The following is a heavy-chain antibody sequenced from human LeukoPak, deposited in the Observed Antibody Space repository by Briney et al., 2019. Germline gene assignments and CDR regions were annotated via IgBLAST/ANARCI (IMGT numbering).Heavy chain of an antibody. CDR1: GYTFTGYY. J-gene: IGHJ4*02. V-gene: IGHV1-2*02. CDR2: INPDSGGT. Sequence: ASVKVSCKASGYTFTGYYMHWVRQAPGQGLEWMGWINPDSGGTNYAQKFQGRVTMTRDTSISTAYMELSRLRSDDTAVYYCARGKITGWDYWGYWGQGTLVTVSS. CDR3: ARGKITGWDYWGY. D-gene: IGHD6-19*01.